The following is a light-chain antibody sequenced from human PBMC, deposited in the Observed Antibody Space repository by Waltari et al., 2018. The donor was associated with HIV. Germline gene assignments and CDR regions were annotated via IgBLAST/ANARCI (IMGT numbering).Light chain of an antibody. CDR2: DKN. CDR1: SLRSYY. V-gene: IGLV3-19*01. CDR3: NSRDSSGNHWV. J-gene: IGLJ3*02. Sequence: SSELTQDPAVSVALGQTVRITCQGDSLRSYYASWYQQKPGQAPVLVIYDKNNRPSGIPDRFSGSSSGNTASLTITGAQAEDEADYCCNSRDSSGNHWVFGGGTKLTVL.